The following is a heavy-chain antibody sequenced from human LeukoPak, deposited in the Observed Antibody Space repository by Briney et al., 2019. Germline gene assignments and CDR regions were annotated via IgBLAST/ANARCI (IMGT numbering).Heavy chain of an antibody. J-gene: IGHJ3*02. V-gene: IGHV3-23*01. D-gene: IGHD3-3*01. Sequence: GGSLRLSCAASGFTFSSYSMNWVRQAPGKGLEWVSAISGSGGSTYYADSVKGRFTISRDNSMNTLYLQMNSLRAEDTAVYYCAKGIFGVVIDAFDIWGQETMVTVSS. CDR2: ISGSGGST. CDR3: AKGIFGVVIDAFDI. CDR1: GFTFSSYS.